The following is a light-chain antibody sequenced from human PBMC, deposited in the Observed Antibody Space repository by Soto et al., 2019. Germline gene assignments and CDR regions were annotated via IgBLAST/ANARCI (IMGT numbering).Light chain of an antibody. CDR1: QSVNNN. J-gene: IGKJ3*01. CDR3: QQYNKWQLT. CDR2: SAS. Sequence: EIVMTQSPVTLSVSPGERATLSCTASQSVNNNVDWYQQKPGHTPRLIIYSASIGATGTPARFSGSGSGSDFTLTISSLQSEDFAVYYCQQYNKWQLTVGPRTKVDIK. V-gene: IGKV3-15*01.